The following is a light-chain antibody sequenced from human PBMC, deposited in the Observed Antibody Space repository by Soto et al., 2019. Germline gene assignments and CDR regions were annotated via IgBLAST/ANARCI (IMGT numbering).Light chain of an antibody. V-gene: IGKV1-5*03. CDR2: KTS. CDR1: QSISIW. CDR3: QHYSDYSWT. Sequence: DIHMTQSPSTLSASVGDRVTITCRASQSISIWLAWYQQKPWKAPNLLIYKTSSLESGVPSRFSGSGSGTEFTLSISSLQPDDFATYYCQHYSDYSWTFGQGTKLEIK. J-gene: IGKJ1*01.